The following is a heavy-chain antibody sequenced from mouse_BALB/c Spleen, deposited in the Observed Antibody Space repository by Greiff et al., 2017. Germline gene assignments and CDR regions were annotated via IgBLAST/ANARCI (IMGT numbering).Heavy chain of an antibody. CDR2: IYPGDGDT. J-gene: IGHJ3*01. D-gene: IGHD1-2*01. CDR1: GFSFSGYC. Sequence: QVQLQQSGAELVRPGSSVKISCTASGFSFSGYCMNWVKQRPGQGLEWIGQIYPGDGDTNYNGKFKGKATLNADTSSSTAYMQLSSLTSEASAFCARARSAIGAAWFADWGQGTLVTVSA. CDR3: ARSAIGAAWFAD. V-gene: IGHV1-80*01.